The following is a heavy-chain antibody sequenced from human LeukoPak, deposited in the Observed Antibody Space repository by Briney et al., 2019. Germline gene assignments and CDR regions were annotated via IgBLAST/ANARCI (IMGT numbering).Heavy chain of an antibody. CDR2: INPNNGGT. J-gene: IGHJ6*03. CDR1: GYTFTGYY. D-gene: IGHD6-6*01. Sequence: AAVKVSFKASGYTFTGYYMHWVRQAPGQGLEWMGWINPNNGGTHYVQKFHGRVTMTRYTSISTAYMDLNRLRSDHTAVYYCARWSSSSGRDYYYYYMDVWGKGTTVTVSS. CDR3: ARWSSSSGRDYYYYYMDV. V-gene: IGHV1-2*02.